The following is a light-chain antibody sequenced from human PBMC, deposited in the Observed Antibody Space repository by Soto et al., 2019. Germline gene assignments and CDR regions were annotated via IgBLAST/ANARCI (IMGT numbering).Light chain of an antibody. V-gene: IGLV2-8*01. J-gene: IGLJ1*01. CDR3: CSYAGSNNFYV. CDR1: SSDVGGHNY. Sequence: QSALAQPPSASGSPGQSVTISCTGTSSDVGGHNYVSWYQQHPGKAPKLMLYEVSKRPSGVPDRFSGSKSGNTASLTVSALQAEDEADYYCCSYAGSNNFYVFGTGTKVTV. CDR2: EVS.